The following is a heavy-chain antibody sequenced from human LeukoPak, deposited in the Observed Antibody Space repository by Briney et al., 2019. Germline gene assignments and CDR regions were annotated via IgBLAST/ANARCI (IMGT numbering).Heavy chain of an antibody. CDR3: ARAGLTARRGGYFDF. Sequence: QPGGSLRLSCAASGFTVSGNYMTWVRQAPGKGLEWVSLIYSDGSTYYADSVNGRFTISRDDSKNTLYLQMNSLRTEDTAVYYCARAGLTARRGGYFDFWGQGALVTVSS. J-gene: IGHJ4*02. D-gene: IGHD6-6*01. V-gene: IGHV3-66*02. CDR1: GFTVSGNY. CDR2: IYSDGST.